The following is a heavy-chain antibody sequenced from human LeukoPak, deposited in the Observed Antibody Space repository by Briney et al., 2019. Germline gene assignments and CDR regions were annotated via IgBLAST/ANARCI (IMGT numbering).Heavy chain of an antibody. CDR2: INWNGGST. Sequence: GGSLRLSCAASGFTFDDYGMSWVRQAPGKGLEWVAGINWNGGSTVYADSVKGRFTISGDNAKNSLYLQMNSLRAEDTALYHCARTDSSGYYSWFDPWGQGTLVTVSS. V-gene: IGHV3-20*01. D-gene: IGHD3-22*01. CDR1: GFTFDDYG. J-gene: IGHJ5*02. CDR3: ARTDSSGYYSWFDP.